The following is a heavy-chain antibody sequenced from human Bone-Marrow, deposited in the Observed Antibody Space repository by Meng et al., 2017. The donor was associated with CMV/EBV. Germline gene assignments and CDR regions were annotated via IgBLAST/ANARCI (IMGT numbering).Heavy chain of an antibody. J-gene: IGHJ3*02. Sequence: GSLRLSCTVSGGSVSSGSYYWSWIRQPPGKGLEWIGYIYYSGSTNYNPSLKSRVTISVDTSKNQFSLKLNSVTATDTAVYYCARSEWGSSWYMGFDAFDIWGQGTMVTVSS. CDR1: GGSVSSGSYY. D-gene: IGHD6-13*01. CDR3: ARSEWGSSWYMGFDAFDI. V-gene: IGHV4-61*01. CDR2: IYYSGST.